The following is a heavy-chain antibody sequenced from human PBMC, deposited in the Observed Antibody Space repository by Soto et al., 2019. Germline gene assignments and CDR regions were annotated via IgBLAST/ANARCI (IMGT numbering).Heavy chain of an antibody. J-gene: IGHJ6*03. CDR1: GFTFSSYS. Sequence: HPGGSLRLSCAASGFTFSSYSMNWVRQAPGKGLEWVSYISSSSSTIYYADSVKGRFTISRDNAKNSLYLQMNSLRAEDTAVYYCASCSKPVEQRYDILTGYSRLYMDVWGKGTTVTVSS. CDR2: ISSSSSTI. D-gene: IGHD3-9*01. CDR3: ASCSKPVEQRYDILTGYSRLYMDV. V-gene: IGHV3-48*01.